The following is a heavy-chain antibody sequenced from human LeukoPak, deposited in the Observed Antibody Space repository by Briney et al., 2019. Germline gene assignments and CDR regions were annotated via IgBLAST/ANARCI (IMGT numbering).Heavy chain of an antibody. V-gene: IGHV3-11*01. J-gene: IGHJ4*02. CDR3: ARGSSAEDFDY. CDR1: GFTFSDYY. Sequence: GGSLRLSCAASGFTFSDYYMNWIRQAPGKGLEWISYISSSDLTVYYSDPVKGRFTISRDNAGNSLYLQMSSLRVEDTAVYYCARGSSAEDFDYWGQGTLVTVSS. CDR2: ISSSDLTV. D-gene: IGHD3-10*01.